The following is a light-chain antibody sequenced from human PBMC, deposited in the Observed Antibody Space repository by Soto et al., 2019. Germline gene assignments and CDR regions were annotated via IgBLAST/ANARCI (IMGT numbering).Light chain of an antibody. V-gene: IGKV3-11*01. CDR3: QQREHWPPIT. J-gene: IGKJ5*01. CDR1: QSVNRY. CDR2: DTS. Sequence: EVVLTQSPVTLSLSPGERATLSCRASQSVNRYLAWYQQKPGQAPRLLIYDTSNRATGIPARFSGSGSGTDFTLTISSLEPEDFAVYYCQQREHWPPITFGQGTRLEIK.